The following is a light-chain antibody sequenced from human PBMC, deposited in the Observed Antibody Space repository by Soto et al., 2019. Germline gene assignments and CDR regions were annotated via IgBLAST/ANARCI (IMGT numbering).Light chain of an antibody. V-gene: IGLV3-1*01. CDR2: EDT. J-gene: IGLJ2*01. CDR3: QAWDSSSVV. Sequence: SYELTQSPSVSVSPGQTATITCSGDKLGDKYAYWYQQKPGQSPVVVIYEDTKRPSGIPERFSGSNSGNTATLTISGTQAMDEADNYCQAWDSSSVVFGGGTKLTVL. CDR1: KLGDKY.